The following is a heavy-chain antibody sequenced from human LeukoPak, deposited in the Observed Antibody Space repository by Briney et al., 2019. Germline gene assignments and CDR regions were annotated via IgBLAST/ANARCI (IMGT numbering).Heavy chain of an antibody. V-gene: IGHV3-53*04. CDR1: GXTVSSNY. Sequence: PGGSLRLSCAASGXTVSSNYMSWVRQAPGKGLEWVSVIYSGGSTYYADSVKGRFTISRHNSKYTLYLQMNSLRAEDTAVYYCARVVDSSGYYDYWGQGTLVTVSS. D-gene: IGHD3-22*01. CDR3: ARVVDSSGYYDY. CDR2: IYSGGST. J-gene: IGHJ4*02.